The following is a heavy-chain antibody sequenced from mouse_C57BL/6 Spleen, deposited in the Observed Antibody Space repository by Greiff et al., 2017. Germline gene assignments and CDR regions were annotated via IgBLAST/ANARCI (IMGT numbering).Heavy chain of an antibody. CDR3: ARCELGRGTNYFDY. V-gene: IGHV1-4*01. CDR2: INPSSGYT. Sequence: QVQLKESGAELARPGASVKMSCKASGYTFTSYTMHWVKQRPGQGLEWIGYINPSSGYTKYNQKFKDKATLTADKSSSTAYMQLSSLTSEDSAVYYCARCELGRGTNYFDYWGQGTTLTVSS. CDR1: GYTFTSYT. D-gene: IGHD4-1*01. J-gene: IGHJ2*01.